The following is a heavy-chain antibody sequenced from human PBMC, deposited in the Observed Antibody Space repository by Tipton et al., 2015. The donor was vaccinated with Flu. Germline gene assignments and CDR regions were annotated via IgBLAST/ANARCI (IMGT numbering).Heavy chain of an antibody. CDR2: IYYSGST. V-gene: IGHV4-59*08. Sequence: TLSLTCTVSGGSISSYYWSWIRQPPGKGLEWIGYIYYSGSTNYNPSLKSRVTISVDTSKNQFSLKLSSVTAADTAVYYCARLLRDFWSGLVGPPDYWGQGTLVTVSS. J-gene: IGHJ4*02. CDR3: ARLLRDFWSGLVGPPDY. D-gene: IGHD3-3*01. CDR1: GGSISSYY.